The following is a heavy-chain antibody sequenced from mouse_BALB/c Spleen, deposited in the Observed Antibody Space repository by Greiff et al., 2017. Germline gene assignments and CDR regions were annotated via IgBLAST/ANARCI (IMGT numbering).Heavy chain of an antibody. CDR2: LYPGSGST. Sequence: QVQLQHSGPELVKPGASVKMSCKASGYTFTDYVISWVKQRTGQGLEWIGELYPGSGSTYYNEKFKGKATLTADKSSNTAYMQLSSLTSEDSAVYFCARFYDYAMDDWGQGTSVTVSS. J-gene: IGHJ4*01. V-gene: IGHV1-81*01. CDR1: GYTFTDYV. D-gene: IGHD2-3*01. CDR3: ARFYDYAMDD.